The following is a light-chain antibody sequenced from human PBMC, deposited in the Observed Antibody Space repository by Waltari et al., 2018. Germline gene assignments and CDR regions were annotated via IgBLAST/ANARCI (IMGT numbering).Light chain of an antibody. CDR2: GVS. J-gene: IGLJ2*01. CDR3: CSYAGTSTVI. Sequence: QSALTQPASVSGSPGQSITISCTGTSSDGGGYNFVSWYQQHPGKPPKLMIYGVSNRPSGVSSRFSGSKSGNTASLTISGLQAEDEADYYCCSYAGTSTVIFGGGTKLTVL. CDR1: SSDGGGYNF. V-gene: IGLV2-14*03.